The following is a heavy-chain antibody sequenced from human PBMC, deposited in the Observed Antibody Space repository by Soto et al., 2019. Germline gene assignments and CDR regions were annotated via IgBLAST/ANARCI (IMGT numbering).Heavy chain of an antibody. V-gene: IGHV4-31*03. CDR3: ARDIGYYDSSGSPDDAFDI. J-gene: IGHJ3*02. D-gene: IGHD3-22*01. CDR1: GGSISSDCYC. Sequence: SETLSLTCTVSGGSISSDCYCWSWLRQHPGKDLEWNGYIYYNENTYYYPSFMSRVTISVDTSKNHFSLKLSSVTAADTAVYYCARDIGYYDSSGSPDDAFDIWGQGTMVTVSS. CDR2: IYYNENT.